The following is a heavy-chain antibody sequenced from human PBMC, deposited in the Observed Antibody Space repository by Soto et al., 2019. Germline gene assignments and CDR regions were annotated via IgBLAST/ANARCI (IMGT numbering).Heavy chain of an antibody. CDR1: GFTFSSYW. CDR2: INSDGSTT. V-gene: IGHV3-74*01. J-gene: IGHJ5*02. Sequence: EVQLVESGGGLVQPGGSLRLSCAASGFTFSSYWMYWVRQVPGKGLLWVSRINSDGSTTNYADSVRGRFTISRDNAKNTLSLQMNSLRAEDTAVYYCARPVTDTRGTNCCDPWGQGTLVTVSS. D-gene: IGHD5-18*01. CDR3: ARPVTDTRGTNCCDP.